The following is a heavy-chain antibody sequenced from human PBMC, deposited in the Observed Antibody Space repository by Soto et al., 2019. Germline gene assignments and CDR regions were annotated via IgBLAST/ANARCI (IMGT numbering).Heavy chain of an antibody. CDR1: GYTFTSYG. J-gene: IGHJ4*02. CDR2: ISAYNGNT. D-gene: IGHD2-15*01. Sequence: QVQLVQSGAEVKKPGASVKVSCKASGYTFTSYGISWVRQAPGQGLEWMGWISAYNGNTNYAQKLQVRATMTTDTSQSTAYMELRSLQSDDTAVYYGARDRNGGNRPPDYWGQGTLVTVSS. CDR3: ARDRNGGNRPPDY. V-gene: IGHV1-18*01.